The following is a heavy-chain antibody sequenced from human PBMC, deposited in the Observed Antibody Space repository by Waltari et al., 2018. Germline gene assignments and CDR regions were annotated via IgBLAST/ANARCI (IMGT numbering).Heavy chain of an antibody. Sequence: QVQLVQSGAEVKKPGSSVKVSCKASGGTFSSYAISWVRQAPGQGLEWMGGIIPIFGTANYAQKCQGRVTITADESTSTAYMELSSLRSEDTAVYYCAREYSSSWRSHYYYGMDVWGQGTTVIVSS. D-gene: IGHD6-13*01. CDR3: AREYSSSWRSHYYYGMDV. J-gene: IGHJ6*02. CDR2: IIPIFGTA. V-gene: IGHV1-69*13. CDR1: GGTFSSYA.